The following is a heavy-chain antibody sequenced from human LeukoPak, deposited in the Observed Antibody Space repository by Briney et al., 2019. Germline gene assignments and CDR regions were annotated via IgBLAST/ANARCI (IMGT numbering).Heavy chain of an antibody. CDR3: ARRSPPYYYDSSGYYDY. D-gene: IGHD3-22*01. CDR1: GGSISSYY. J-gene: IGHJ4*02. CDR2: IYYSGST. V-gene: IGHV4-59*01. Sequence: PSETLSLTCTVSGGSISSYYWSWNRQPPGKGLEWIGYIYYSGSTNYNPSLKSRVTISVDTSKNQFSLKLSSVTAADTAVYYCARRSPPYYYDSSGYYDYWGQGTLVTVSS.